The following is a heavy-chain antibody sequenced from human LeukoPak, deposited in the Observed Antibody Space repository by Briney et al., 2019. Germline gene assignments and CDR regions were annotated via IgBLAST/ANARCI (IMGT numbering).Heavy chain of an antibody. J-gene: IGHJ4*02. CDR1: GFTFSDYA. CDR3: AKAELGVDTFFDY. Sequence: PGGSLRLPCAASGFTFSDYALGWVRQAPGRGLEWVATLSGSGAGTYYSDSVQGRFTISRDNSKRTLFLQMNGLRAEDTAFYYCAKAELGVDTFFDYWGQGTLVTVSS. CDR2: LSGSGAGT. D-gene: IGHD3-3*01. V-gene: IGHV3-23*01.